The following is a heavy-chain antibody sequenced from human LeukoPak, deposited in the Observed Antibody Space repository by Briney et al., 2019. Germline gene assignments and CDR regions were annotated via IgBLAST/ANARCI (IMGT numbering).Heavy chain of an antibody. J-gene: IGHJ6*04. V-gene: IGHV4-38-2*02. Sequence: TSETLSLTCTVSGYSISSGYYWGWIRQPPGKGLEWIGEINHSGSTNYNPSLKSRVTISVDTSKNQFSLKLSSVTAADTAVYYCARIGYCTNGVCYQMDVWGKGTTVTVSS. CDR3: ARIGYCTNGVCYQMDV. CDR1: GYSISSGYY. CDR2: INHSGST. D-gene: IGHD2-8*01.